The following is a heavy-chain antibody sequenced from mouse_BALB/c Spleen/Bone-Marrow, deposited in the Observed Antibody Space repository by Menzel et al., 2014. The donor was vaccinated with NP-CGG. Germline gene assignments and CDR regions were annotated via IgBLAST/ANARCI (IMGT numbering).Heavy chain of an antibody. Sequence: DVMLVESGGELVKPGGSLKLSCAASGFIFSSYGMSWVRQTPDKRLEWVATINNGGTYTYYPDSVKGRFTISRDNAKNTLYLQMSSLKSEDTAMYYCALNWDSAYWGQGTLVTVSA. CDR3: ALNWDSAY. CDR2: INNGGTYT. J-gene: IGHJ3*01. D-gene: IGHD4-1*02. CDR1: GFIFSSYG. V-gene: IGHV5-6*02.